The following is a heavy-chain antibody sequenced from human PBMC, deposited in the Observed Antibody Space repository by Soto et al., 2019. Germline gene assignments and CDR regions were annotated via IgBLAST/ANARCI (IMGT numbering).Heavy chain of an antibody. CDR3: TRDRYCSGGSCYSDYYFDY. V-gene: IGHV3-49*03. CDR2: IRSKAYGGTT. D-gene: IGHD2-15*01. J-gene: IGHJ4*02. CDR1: GFTFGDYA. Sequence: HPGGSLRLSCTASGFTFGDYAMSWFRQAPGKGLEWVGFIRSKAYGGTTEYAASVKGRFTISRDDSKSIAYLQMNSLKTEDTAVYYCTRDRYCSGGSCYSDYYFDYWGQGTLVTVSS.